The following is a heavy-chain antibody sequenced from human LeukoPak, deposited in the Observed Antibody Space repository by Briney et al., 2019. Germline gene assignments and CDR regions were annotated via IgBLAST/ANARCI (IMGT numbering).Heavy chain of an antibody. CDR2: ISYDGNNK. V-gene: IGHV3-30*04. CDR3: ARKGGTMVNYSPFAC. D-gene: IGHD3-10*01. J-gene: IGHJ4*02. CDR1: GFTFSSYS. Sequence: GGSLRLSCAASGFTFSSYSMHWVRQAPGKGLEWVAVISYDGNNKYYADSVKGRFTISRDNSKNTMYLQMNSLRAEDTAVYYCARKGGTMVNYSPFACWGQETLVTVSS.